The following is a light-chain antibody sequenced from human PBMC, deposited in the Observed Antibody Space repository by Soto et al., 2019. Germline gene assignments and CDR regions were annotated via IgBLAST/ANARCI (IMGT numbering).Light chain of an antibody. CDR3: QQYNNWPPT. CDR1: RSVSSSY. Sequence: EIVLTQSPGTLSLSPGERATLSCRASRSVSSSYLAWYQQKPGQPPRLLIYGASSRATGIPDRFSGSGSGTDFTLTISSLQSEDFAVYHCQQYNNWPPTFGQGTKVDI. V-gene: IGKV3-20*01. J-gene: IGKJ1*01. CDR2: GAS.